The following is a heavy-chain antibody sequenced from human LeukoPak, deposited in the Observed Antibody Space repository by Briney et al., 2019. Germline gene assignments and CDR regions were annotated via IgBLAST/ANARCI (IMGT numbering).Heavy chain of an antibody. Sequence: QPGGSLRLSCAASKFTFSSYGMHWVRQAPGKGLEWVAFTRNDESKKYYVDSVKGRFTISRDNSKNTLYLQMNSLRAEDTAVYYCARGYCSGGSCYPVWLDPWGQGTLVTVSS. J-gene: IGHJ5*02. V-gene: IGHV3-30*02. CDR1: KFTFSSYG. CDR3: ARGYCSGGSCYPVWLDP. CDR2: TRNDESKK. D-gene: IGHD2-15*01.